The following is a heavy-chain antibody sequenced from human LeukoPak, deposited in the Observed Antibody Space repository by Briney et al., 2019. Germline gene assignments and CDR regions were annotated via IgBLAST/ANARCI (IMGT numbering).Heavy chain of an antibody. CDR1: GFTFSSYG. J-gene: IGHJ4*02. Sequence: PGGSLRLXCAASGFTFSSYGMHWVRQAPGKGLEWVAFIRYDGSNKYYADSVKGRFTISRDNSKNTLYLQMNSLRAEDTAVYYCAKDRSYYDFWSGYCFDYWGQGTLVTVSS. CDR2: IRYDGSNK. D-gene: IGHD3-3*01. V-gene: IGHV3-30*02. CDR3: AKDRSYYDFWSGYCFDY.